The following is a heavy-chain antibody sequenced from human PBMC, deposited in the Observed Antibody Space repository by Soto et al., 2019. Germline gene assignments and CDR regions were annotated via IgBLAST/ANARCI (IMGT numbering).Heavy chain of an antibody. V-gene: IGHV4-59*08. D-gene: IGHD6-13*01. Sequence: SETLSLTCTVSGGSISSYYWSWIRQPPGKGLEWIGYIYYSGSTNYNPSLKSRVTISVDTSKNQFSLKLSSVTAADTAVYYCARHSQKYLNSAYMDVWGKGTTVTVSS. CDR2: IYYSGST. CDR1: GGSISSYY. J-gene: IGHJ6*03. CDR3: ARHSQKYLNSAYMDV.